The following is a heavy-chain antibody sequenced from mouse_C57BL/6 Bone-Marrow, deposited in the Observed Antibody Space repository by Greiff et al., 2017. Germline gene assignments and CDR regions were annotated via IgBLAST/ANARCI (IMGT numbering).Heavy chain of an antibody. CDR1: GFTFSSYG. CDR2: ISSGGSYT. Sequence: VMLVESGGDLVKPGGSLKLSCAASGFTFSSYGMSWVRQTPDKRLEWVATISSGGSYTYYPDSVKGRFTISRDNAKNTLYLQMSSLKSEDTAMYYCARRGRGAWFAYWGQGTLVTVSA. V-gene: IGHV5-6*02. CDR3: ARRGRGAWFAY. J-gene: IGHJ3*01.